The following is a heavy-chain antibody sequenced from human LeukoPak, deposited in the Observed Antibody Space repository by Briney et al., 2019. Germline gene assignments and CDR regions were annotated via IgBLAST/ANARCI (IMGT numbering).Heavy chain of an antibody. J-gene: IGHJ4*02. V-gene: IGHV4-30-4*08. CDR3: ARADTSPALFDY. D-gene: IGHD1-26*01. CDR2: IYYSGST. CDR1: GGSISSGDYY. Sequence: SETLSLTCTVSGGSISSGDYYWSWIRQPPGKGLEWIGYIYYSGSTYYNPSLKSRVTISVDTSKNQFSLKLSSVTAADTAVYYCARADTSPALFDYWGQGTLVTVSS.